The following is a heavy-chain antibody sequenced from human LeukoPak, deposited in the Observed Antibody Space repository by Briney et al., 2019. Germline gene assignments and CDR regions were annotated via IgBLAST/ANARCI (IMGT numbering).Heavy chain of an antibody. J-gene: IGHJ6*02. CDR1: GYTFTSYD. Sequence: ASVKVSCKASGYTFTSYDINWVRQATGQGLEWMGWMNPNSGNTGYAQKFQGRVTMTRNTSISTAYMELSSLRSEDTAVYYCAREPPGGSDFWSGYSSLYYYYYYGMDVWGQGTTVTVSS. CDR2: MNPNSGNT. V-gene: IGHV1-8*01. CDR3: AREPPGGSDFWSGYSSLYYYYYYGMDV. D-gene: IGHD3-3*01.